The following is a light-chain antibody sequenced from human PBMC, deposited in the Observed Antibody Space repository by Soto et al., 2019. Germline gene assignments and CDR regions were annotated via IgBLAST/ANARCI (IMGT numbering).Light chain of an antibody. J-gene: IGKJ1*01. CDR3: QQSYTTPRT. Sequence: DIQMTQSPSSLSASIEDSVTITCRASQTIIGYLNWYQQKPGKAPRLLINAASNLQSGVPSRFRGSGSETDFTLTITSLQPEDFATYYCQQSYTTPRTFGQGTKGDIK. CDR2: AAS. CDR1: QTIIGY. V-gene: IGKV1-39*01.